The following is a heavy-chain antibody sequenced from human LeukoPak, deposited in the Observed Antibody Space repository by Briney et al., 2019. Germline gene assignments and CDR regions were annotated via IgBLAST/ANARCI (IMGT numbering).Heavy chain of an antibody. CDR3: ARKGYGSGSYYFDY. CDR1: GFTFSSYA. J-gene: IGHJ4*02. CDR2: ISGSGGST. Sequence: GGSLRLSCAASGFTFSSYAMSWDRQAPGKGLEWVSAISGSGGSTYYADSVKGRFTISRDNSKNTLYLQMNSLRAEDTAVYFCARKGYGSGSYYFDYWGQGTLVTVSS. D-gene: IGHD3-10*01. V-gene: IGHV3-23*01.